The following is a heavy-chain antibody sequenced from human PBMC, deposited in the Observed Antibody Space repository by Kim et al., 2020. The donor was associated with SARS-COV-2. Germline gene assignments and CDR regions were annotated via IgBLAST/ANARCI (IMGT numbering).Heavy chain of an antibody. Sequence: GESLKISCKGSGYSFTSYWISWVRQMPGKGLEWMGRIDPSDSYTNYSPSFQGHVTISADKSISTAYLQWSSLKASDTAMYYCARAVYCSSTSCPTMVDYWGQGTLVTVSS. CDR2: IDPSDSYT. V-gene: IGHV5-10-1*01. J-gene: IGHJ4*02. CDR1: GYSFTSYW. D-gene: IGHD2-2*01. CDR3: ARAVYCSSTSCPTMVDY.